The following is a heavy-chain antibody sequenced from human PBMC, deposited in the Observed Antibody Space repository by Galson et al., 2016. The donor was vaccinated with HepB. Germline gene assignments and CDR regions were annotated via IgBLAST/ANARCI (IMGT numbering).Heavy chain of an antibody. J-gene: IGHJ5*01. CDR1: GDSVRNGGYY. CDR2: TYNTGST. CDR3: ARGLGNNFGLDMDS. V-gene: IGHV4-31*03. D-gene: IGHD3-3*01. Sequence: TLSLTCTVSGDSVRNGGYYWTWIRQHPGKGLEWIGYTYNTGSTYQNPSLRSRLSIVIDKSKDQFSLKLTTVSAADTAVDYCARGLGNNFGLDMDSWGQGTLVTVSS.